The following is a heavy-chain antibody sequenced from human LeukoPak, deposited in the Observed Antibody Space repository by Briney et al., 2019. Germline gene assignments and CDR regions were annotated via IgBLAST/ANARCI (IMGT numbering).Heavy chain of an antibody. CDR3: ARGSLAVAGTFDY. CDR1: GFTFSSYA. D-gene: IGHD6-19*01. V-gene: IGHV3-64*01. CDR2: ISSNGGST. Sequence: RGSLRLSCAASGFTFSSYAMHWVRQAPGKGLEYVSSISSNGGSTYYANSVKGRFTISRDNSKNTLYLQMGSLRAEDMAVYYCARGSLAVAGTFDYWGQGTLVTVSS. J-gene: IGHJ4*02.